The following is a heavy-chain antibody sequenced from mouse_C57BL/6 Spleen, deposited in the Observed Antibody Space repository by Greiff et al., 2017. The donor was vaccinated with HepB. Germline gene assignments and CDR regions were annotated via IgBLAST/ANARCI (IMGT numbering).Heavy chain of an antibody. Sequence: QVQLQQPGAELVKPGASVKLSCKASGYTFTSYWMHWVKQRPGRGLEWIGRTDPNSGGTKYNEKFKSKATLTVDKPSSTAYMQLSSLTSEDSAVYYCARYYSNYLYYFDYWGQGTTLTVSS. D-gene: IGHD2-5*01. V-gene: IGHV1-72*01. CDR2: TDPNSGGT. CDR3: ARYYSNYLYYFDY. J-gene: IGHJ2*01. CDR1: GYTFTSYW.